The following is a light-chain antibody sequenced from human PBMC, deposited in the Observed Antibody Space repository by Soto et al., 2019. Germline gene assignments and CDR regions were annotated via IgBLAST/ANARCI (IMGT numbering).Light chain of an antibody. CDR3: ATWDRSLSVGV. Sequence: SVLTQPPSVSAAPGQKVTISCSGSGSNIGNNYVFWYQQLPGTAPKLLIYDNDKRPSGIPDRFSGSKSGTSATLGITGLQTGDEADYYCATWDRSLSVGVFGGGTKLTVL. CDR1: GSNIGNNY. CDR2: DND. J-gene: IGLJ2*01. V-gene: IGLV1-51*01.